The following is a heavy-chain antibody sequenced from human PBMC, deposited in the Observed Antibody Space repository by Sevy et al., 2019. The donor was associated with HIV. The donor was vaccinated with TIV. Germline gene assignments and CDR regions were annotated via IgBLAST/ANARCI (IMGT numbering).Heavy chain of an antibody. CDR1: GFTFSTYP. V-gene: IGHV3-30-3*01. CDR2: ISYDGSSK. J-gene: IGHJ5*01. D-gene: IGHD5-12*01. CDR3: ARDSGYTINYSPGAT. Sequence: GGSLRLPCAASGFTFSTYPMHWVRQSPGKGLEWVTVISYDGSSKYYADSVKGRFTISRDNSKNTLYLQMNSLRVEDTAIYYCARDSGYTINYSPGATWGHGALVTVSS.